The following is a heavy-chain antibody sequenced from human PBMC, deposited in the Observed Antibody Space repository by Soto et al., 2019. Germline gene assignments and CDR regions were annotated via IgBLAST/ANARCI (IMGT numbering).Heavy chain of an antibody. CDR3: XXWGELPEXSGGSCYRYYYYYGMDV. V-gene: IGHV3-48*02. CDR2: ISSSSSTI. D-gene: IGHD2-15*01. CDR1: GFTFSSYS. J-gene: IGHJ6*02. Sequence: GGSLRLSCAASGFTFSSYSMNWVRQAPGKGLEWVSYISSSSSTIYYADSVKGRFTISRDNAKNSLYLQMNSLRDEDTAXXXXXXWGELPEXSGGSCYRYYYYYGMDVWGQGTTVTVSS.